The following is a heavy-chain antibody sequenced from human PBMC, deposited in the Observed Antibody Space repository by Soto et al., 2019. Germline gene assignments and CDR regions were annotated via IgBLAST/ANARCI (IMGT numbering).Heavy chain of an antibody. Sequence: QITLNESGPPVVRPPEPLTLTCRFSGFSLTTSGVGVGWIRQSPGKAPEWLALLYWDDDKRYSASLKSRLTITKDTSKNQVVLTVSDLDPTDTATYYCAHRVLRTVFGLVTTTAIYFDFWGQGTPVAVSS. CDR3: AHRVLRTVFGLVTTTAIYFDF. CDR2: LYWDDDK. V-gene: IGHV2-5*02. D-gene: IGHD3-3*01. CDR1: GFSLTTSGVG. J-gene: IGHJ4*02.